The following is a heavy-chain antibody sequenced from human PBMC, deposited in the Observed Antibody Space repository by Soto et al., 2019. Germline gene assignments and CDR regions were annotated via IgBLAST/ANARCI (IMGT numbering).Heavy chain of an antibody. D-gene: IGHD4-17*01. Sequence: PGGSLRLSCAASGFTFSSYGMHWVRQAPGKGLEWVAVIWYDGSNKYYADSVKGRFTISRDNSKNTLYLQMNSLRAEDTAVYYCARDKVCYGDPYYGMDVWGQGTTVTVSS. V-gene: IGHV3-33*01. CDR3: ARDKVCYGDPYYGMDV. CDR1: GFTFSSYG. CDR2: IWYDGSNK. J-gene: IGHJ6*02.